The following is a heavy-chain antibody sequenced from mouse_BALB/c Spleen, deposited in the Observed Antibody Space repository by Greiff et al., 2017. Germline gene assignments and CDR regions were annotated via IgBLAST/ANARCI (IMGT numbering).Heavy chain of an antibody. CDR1: GYAFSSYW. J-gene: IGHJ4*01. CDR3: ARGGLSYAMDY. D-gene: IGHD2-2*01. Sequence: VQLQQSGAELVRPGSSVKISCKASGYAFSSYWMNWVKQRPGQGLEWIGQIYPGDGDTNYNGKFKGKATLTADKSSSTAYMQLSSLTSEDSAVYFCARGGLSYAMDYWGQGTSVTVSS. V-gene: IGHV1-80*01. CDR2: IYPGDGDT.